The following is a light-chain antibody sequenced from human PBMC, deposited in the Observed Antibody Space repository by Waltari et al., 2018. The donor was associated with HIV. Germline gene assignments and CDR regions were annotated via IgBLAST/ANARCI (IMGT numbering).Light chain of an antibody. Sequence: EIVMTQSPATLSVAPGERATLSCRASQRVSSKLAWYQQKPGQAHRLLIYGASTRATGIPARFSGGGSGTEFTLTISSLQSEDFAVYYCQQYNNWPLTFGGGTRVEI. CDR1: QRVSSK. J-gene: IGKJ4*01. CDR2: GAS. CDR3: QQYNNWPLT. V-gene: IGKV3-15*01.